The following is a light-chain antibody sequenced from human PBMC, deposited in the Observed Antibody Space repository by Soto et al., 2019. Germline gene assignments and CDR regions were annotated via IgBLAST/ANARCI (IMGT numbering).Light chain of an antibody. V-gene: IGKV3-15*01. CDR2: GAS. CDR3: QQYNNWVR. J-gene: IGKJ3*01. CDR1: QSVSSN. Sequence: EIVMTQSPATLSVSPGGRATLSCRASQSVSSNLAWYQQKPGQAPRLLIYGASTRATGIPARFSGSGSGTEFTLTISSLQSEDFAVYYCQQYNNWVRFGPGTKVDIK.